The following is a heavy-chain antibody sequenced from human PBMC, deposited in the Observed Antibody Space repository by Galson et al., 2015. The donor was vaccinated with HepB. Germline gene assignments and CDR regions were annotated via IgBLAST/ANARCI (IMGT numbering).Heavy chain of an antibody. CDR2: IYYRTSTSDTDYT. V-gene: IGHV3-11*06. Sequence: SLRLSCAASGFTFSDYCMNWIRQTPGKGLEWIAYIYYRTSTSDTDYTHYADSVKGRFTISRDDAKNSLYLEMHSLRAEDTAMYYCARPNGYSGYDVGHWGQGTLVTVSS. CDR3: ARPNGYSGYDVGH. D-gene: IGHD5-12*01. J-gene: IGHJ4*02. CDR1: GFTFSDYC.